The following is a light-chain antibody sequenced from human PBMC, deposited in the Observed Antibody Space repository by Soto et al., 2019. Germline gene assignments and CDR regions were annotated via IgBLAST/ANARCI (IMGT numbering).Light chain of an antibody. Sequence: DIQMTQSPSTLSGSVGDRVTITCRASQTISSWLAWYQQKPGKAPKLLIYKASTLKSGVPSRFSGSGSGTEFTLTIISMQPDEFSTYYCQHYNSYSEALGQMTKVELK. CDR2: KAS. V-gene: IGKV1-5*03. CDR3: QHYNSYSEA. J-gene: IGKJ1*01. CDR1: QTISSW.